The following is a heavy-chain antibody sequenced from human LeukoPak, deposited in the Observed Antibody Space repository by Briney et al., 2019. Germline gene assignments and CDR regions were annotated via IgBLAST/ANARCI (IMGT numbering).Heavy chain of an antibody. J-gene: IGHJ6*03. V-gene: IGHV3-7*01. Sequence: GGSLRLSCAGSGFTFSSYWMHWVRQAPGKGLEWVANIKQDGSEKYYVDSGKGRFTISRDNAKNSLYLQMNSLRAEDTAVYYCARVKQQLVRLLSRDTTYYYYYYMDVWGKGTTVTVSS. CDR1: GFTFSSYW. CDR2: IKQDGSEK. CDR3: ARVKQQLVRLLSRDTTYYYYYYMDV. D-gene: IGHD6-13*01.